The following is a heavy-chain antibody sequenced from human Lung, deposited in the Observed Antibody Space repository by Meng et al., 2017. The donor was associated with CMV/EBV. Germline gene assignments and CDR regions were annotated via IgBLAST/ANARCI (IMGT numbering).Heavy chain of an antibody. D-gene: IGHD1-14*01. J-gene: IGHJ4*02. CDR2: ISSSSSTI. CDR3: ARGVSGAY. Sequence: GESLKISCAASGFTFSSYSMNWVRQAPGKGLEWVSYISSSSSTIYYADSVKGRFTISRDNAKNSLYLQMNSLRAEDTAVYYCARGVSGAYWGQGTLVTVSS. V-gene: IGHV3-48*04. CDR1: GFTFSSYS.